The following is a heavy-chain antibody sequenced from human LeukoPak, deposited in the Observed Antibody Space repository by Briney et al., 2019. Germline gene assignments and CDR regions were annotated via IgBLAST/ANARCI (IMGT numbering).Heavy chain of an antibody. CDR2: ISYDGSNK. CDR3: AKEELRRITMWGYMDV. J-gene: IGHJ6*03. V-gene: IGHV3-30*18. D-gene: IGHD3-10*02. CDR1: GFTFSSYG. Sequence: GGSLRLSCAASGFTFSSYGMHWVRQAPGKGLEWVAIISYDGSNKYYADSVKGRFTISRDNSKNTLYLQMNSLRAEDTAVYYCAKEELRRITMWGYMDVWGKGTTVTISS.